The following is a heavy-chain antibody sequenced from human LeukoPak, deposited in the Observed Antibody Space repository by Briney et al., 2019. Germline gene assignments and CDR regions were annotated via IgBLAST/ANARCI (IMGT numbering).Heavy chain of an antibody. CDR1: GYSISSGYY. J-gene: IGHJ4*02. D-gene: IGHD3-10*01. Sequence: PSETLSLICAVSGYSISSGYYWGWIRQPPGKGLEWIGSIYHSGSTYYNPSLKSRVTISVDTSKNQFSLKLSSVTAADTAVYYCARALSYYYASGSYYHDYWGQGTLVTVSS. CDR3: ARALSYYYASGSYYHDY. V-gene: IGHV4-38-2*01. CDR2: IYHSGST.